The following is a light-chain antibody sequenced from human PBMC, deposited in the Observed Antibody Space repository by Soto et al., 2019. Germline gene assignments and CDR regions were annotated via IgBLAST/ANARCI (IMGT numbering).Light chain of an antibody. Sequence: EIVLTQSTGTLSLSPGERATLSCRASQSVNSNYLAWYQQKPGQRPRILIYGASSRATGIPDRFSGSGSGTDLTLTISRLEPEDFSVYYCQQYDTSPRTFGQGTKVVIK. CDR1: QSVNSNY. CDR2: GAS. J-gene: IGKJ1*01. CDR3: QQYDTSPRT. V-gene: IGKV3-20*01.